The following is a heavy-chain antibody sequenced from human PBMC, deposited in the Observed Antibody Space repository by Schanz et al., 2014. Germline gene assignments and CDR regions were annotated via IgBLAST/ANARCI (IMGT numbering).Heavy chain of an antibody. CDR3: ARGTDWNLHY. CDR1: GFTFSTYA. D-gene: IGHD1-1*01. CDR2: IKQDGSEK. V-gene: IGHV3-7*04. J-gene: IGHJ4*02. Sequence: VQLVESGGGVVQPGRSLRLSCAASGFTFSTYAMSWVRQAPGKGLEWVANIKQDGSEKYYVDAVKGRFTISRDNAKNSMYLHMKSLRGEDTAVYYCARGTDWNLHYWGQGALXTVSS.